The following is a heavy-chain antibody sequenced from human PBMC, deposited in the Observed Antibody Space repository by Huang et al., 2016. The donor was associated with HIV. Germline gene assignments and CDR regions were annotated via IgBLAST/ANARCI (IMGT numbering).Heavy chain of an antibody. D-gene: IGHD3-10*01. CDR1: GYTLRDPW. V-gene: IGHV3-74*01. J-gene: IGHJ2*01. Sequence: ELQLVESGGGFVQPGGSLRLTCAASGYTLRDPWMHWVRQAPGKGLVWVSSMNSDGGSTTYADSVKGRFTISRDNAKNTLYLQMKGLGVEDTAVYYCTRVAAGDWYFDLWGRGTLVTVSA. CDR2: MNSDGGST. CDR3: TRVAAGDWYFDL.